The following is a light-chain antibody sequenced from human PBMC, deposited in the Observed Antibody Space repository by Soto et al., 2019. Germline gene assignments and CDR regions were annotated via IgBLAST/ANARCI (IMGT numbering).Light chain of an antibody. J-gene: IGKJ1*01. CDR2: GAS. CDR3: HQYGDSQA. CDR1: QSVSSTY. V-gene: IGKV3-20*01. Sequence: EIVLTQSPGTLSLSPGERATLSCRASQSVSSTYLAWYQQKPGQAPRLLIYGASSRATGIPDRFSGSGSGTDFNLTISRLGPEDFAVYYCHQYGDSQAFGQGTKVEI.